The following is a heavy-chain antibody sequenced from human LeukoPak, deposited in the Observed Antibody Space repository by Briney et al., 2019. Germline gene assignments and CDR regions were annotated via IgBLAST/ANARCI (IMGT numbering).Heavy chain of an antibody. Sequence: GGSLRLSCVATGFSFGNYAMSWVRQAPGKGLQWVSQISGTGGATWYAGFARDRFTISRDNSKKTLYLQMSGLRVEDTAMYYCVKDPRDTYGTNWFVSWGQGTLLIVSS. CDR1: GFSFGNYA. CDR3: VKDPRDTYGTNWFVS. D-gene: IGHD2-21*01. CDR2: ISGTGGAT. V-gene: IGHV3-23*01. J-gene: IGHJ5*01.